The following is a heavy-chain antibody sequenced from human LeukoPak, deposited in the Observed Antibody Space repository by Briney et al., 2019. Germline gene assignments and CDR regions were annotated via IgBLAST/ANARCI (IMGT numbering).Heavy chain of an antibody. Sequence: PGGSLRLSCAASGFTFSSYSMNWVRQAPGKGLEWVSSISSSSSYIYYADSVKGRFTISRDNAKNSLYLQMNSLRAEDTAVYYCARVTITFGGVGLFRTDAFDIWGQGTMVTVSS. CDR3: ARVTITFGGVGLFRTDAFDI. J-gene: IGHJ3*02. V-gene: IGHV3-21*01. CDR1: GFTFSSYS. CDR2: ISSSSSYI. D-gene: IGHD3-16*01.